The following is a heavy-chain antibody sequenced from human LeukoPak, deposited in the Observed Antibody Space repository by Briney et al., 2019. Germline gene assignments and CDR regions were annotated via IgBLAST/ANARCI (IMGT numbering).Heavy chain of an antibody. Sequence: GGSLRLSCAASGSTFSSYEMNWVRQAPGKGLEWDSSISSSSSYIYYADSVKSRFTISRDNAKNSLYLQMNSLRAEDTAVYYCARGTAVAGGYWGQGTLVTVSS. D-gene: IGHD6-19*01. CDR3: ARGTAVAGGY. V-gene: IGHV3-21*01. CDR1: GSTFSSYE. CDR2: ISSSSSYI. J-gene: IGHJ4*02.